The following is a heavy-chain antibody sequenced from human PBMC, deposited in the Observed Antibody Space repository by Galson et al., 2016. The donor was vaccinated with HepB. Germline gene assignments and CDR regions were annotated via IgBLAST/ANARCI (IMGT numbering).Heavy chain of an antibody. J-gene: IGHJ4*02. D-gene: IGHD3-22*01. CDR2: IDAGATAV. Sequence: SLRLSCAASGFTFSIYGMNWVRQAPGKGPEWVSYIDAGATAVRYADSVKGRFTISRDNARNLVFRQMNSLRDEDTAVYYCARGNYETYWGQGTLVAVSA. CDR1: GFTFSIYG. V-gene: IGHV3-48*02. CDR3: ARGNYETY.